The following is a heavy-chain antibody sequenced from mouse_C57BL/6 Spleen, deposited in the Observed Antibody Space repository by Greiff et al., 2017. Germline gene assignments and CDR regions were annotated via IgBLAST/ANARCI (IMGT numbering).Heavy chain of an antibody. Sequence: EVMLVESGGGLVQPGGSMKLSCAASGFTFSDAWMDWVRQSPEKGLEWVAEIRNKANNHATYYAESVKGRFTISRDDSKSSVYLQMNSLRAEDTGIYYCTSSFYYGSSWFAYWGQGTLVTVSA. CDR2: IRNKANNHAT. V-gene: IGHV6-6*01. J-gene: IGHJ3*01. CDR1: GFTFSDAW. D-gene: IGHD1-1*01. CDR3: TSSFYYGSSWFAY.